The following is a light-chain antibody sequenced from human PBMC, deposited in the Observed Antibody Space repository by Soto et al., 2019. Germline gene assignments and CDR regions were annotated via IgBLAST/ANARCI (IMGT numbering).Light chain of an antibody. Sequence: DIQMTQSPSTLSGSVGDRVTITCRASQTISSWLAWYQQKPGKAPKVLIWDATTLHRGVPSRFSGSRSETEFTLTISSLQSEDFAVYFCQQYNIWPLWTFGQGTKVDIK. CDR1: QTISSW. CDR2: DAT. CDR3: QQYNIWPLWT. J-gene: IGKJ1*01. V-gene: IGKV1-5*01.